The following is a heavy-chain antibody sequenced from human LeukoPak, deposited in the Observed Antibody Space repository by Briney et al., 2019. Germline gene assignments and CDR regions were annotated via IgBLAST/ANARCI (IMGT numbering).Heavy chain of an antibody. CDR3: ARAGDYGDYGRWFDP. CDR1: GFAFNNYA. Sequence: KTGGSLRLSCAASGFAFNNYAMTWVRQAPGKGLEWVSNINDNGGQRHYADSVKGRFTISRDNAKNSLYLQMNSLRAEDTAVYYCARAGDYGDYGRWFDPWGQGTLVTVSS. V-gene: IGHV3-21*01. CDR2: INDNGGQR. J-gene: IGHJ5*02. D-gene: IGHD4-17*01.